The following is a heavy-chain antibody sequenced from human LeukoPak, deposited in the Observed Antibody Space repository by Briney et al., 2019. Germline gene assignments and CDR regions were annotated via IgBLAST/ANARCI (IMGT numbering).Heavy chain of an antibody. J-gene: IGHJ4*02. CDR1: GGSISSYY. Sequence: PSETQSLTCTVSGGSISSYYWSWIRQPPGKGLEWIGYIYYSGSTSYNPSLKSRVTISVDTSKNQFSLKLTSVTAADTAVYYCARGRLPIDYWGQGTLVTVSS. V-gene: IGHV4-59*08. D-gene: IGHD6-25*01. CDR2: IYYSGST. CDR3: ARGRLPIDY.